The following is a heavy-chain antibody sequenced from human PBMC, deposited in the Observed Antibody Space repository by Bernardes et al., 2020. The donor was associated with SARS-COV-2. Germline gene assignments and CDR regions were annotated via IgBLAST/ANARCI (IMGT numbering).Heavy chain of an antibody. J-gene: IGHJ4*02. V-gene: IGHV2-70*11. CDR2: IDWDDDK. CDR1: GFSLSTSGMC. Sequence: SGPTLVKPTQTLTLTCTFSGFSLSTSGMCMSWIRQPPGKALEWLARIDWDDDKYYSTSLKTRLTISKDTSKNQVVLTMTNMDPVDTATYYCARSRTGYYDSSGYYSKGFDYWGQGNLVTVSS. D-gene: IGHD3-22*01. CDR3: ARSRTGYYDSSGYYSKGFDY.